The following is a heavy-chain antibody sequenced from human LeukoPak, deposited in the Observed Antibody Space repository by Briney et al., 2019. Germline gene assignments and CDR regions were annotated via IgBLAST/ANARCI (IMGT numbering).Heavy chain of an antibody. J-gene: IGHJ5*02. CDR2: IIPIFGTA. V-gene: IGHV1-69*05. Sequence: SVKVSCKASGGTFSSYAISWVRQAPGQGLKWMGGIIPIFGTANYAQKFQGRVTITTDESTSTAYMELSSLRSEDTAVYYCARDLQVGATNWFDPWGQGTLVTVSS. CDR1: GGTFSSYA. CDR3: ARDLQVGATNWFDP. D-gene: IGHD1-26*01.